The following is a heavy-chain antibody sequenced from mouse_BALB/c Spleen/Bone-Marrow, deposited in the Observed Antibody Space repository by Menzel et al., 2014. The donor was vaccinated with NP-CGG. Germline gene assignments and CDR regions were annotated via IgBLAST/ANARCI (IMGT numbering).Heavy chain of an antibody. Sequence: DVKLVESGGGLVQPGGSLKLSCAASGFTFSSYVMSWVRQTPDKRLELVATINSNGGSTYYPDSVKGRFTISRDTAKNTLYLQMSSLKSEETAMYYCVRGNYGNYVDYFDFWGQGTTLTVSS. CDR1: GFTFSSYV. CDR2: INSNGGST. J-gene: IGHJ2*01. D-gene: IGHD2-1*01. V-gene: IGHV5-6-3*01. CDR3: VRGNYGNYVDYFDF.